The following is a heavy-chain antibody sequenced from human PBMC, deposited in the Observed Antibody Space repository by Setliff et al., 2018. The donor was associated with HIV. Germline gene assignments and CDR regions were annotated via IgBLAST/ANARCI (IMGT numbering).Heavy chain of an antibody. CDR2: ISSSSRYT. CDR3: SRDRGKDYYDNSGYYPDAFDI. CDR1: GFSFSDYY. V-gene: IGHV3-11*05. Sequence: PVGSLSLSCAASGFSFSDYYITWIRQAPGKGLEWVSHISSSSRYTNYADSVKGRFTISRDNAKNSLYLQMNSLRADDTAVYYCSRDRGKDYYDNSGYYPDAFDIWGQGTMVTVSS. J-gene: IGHJ3*02. D-gene: IGHD3-22*01.